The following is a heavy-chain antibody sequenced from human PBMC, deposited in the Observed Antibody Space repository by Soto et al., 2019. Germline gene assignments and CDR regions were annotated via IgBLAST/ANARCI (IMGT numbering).Heavy chain of an antibody. J-gene: IGHJ6*02. D-gene: IGHD6-13*01. V-gene: IGHV3-30*18. CDR2: ISYDGSNK. Sequence: GGSLRLSCAASGFTFSSYGMHWVRQAPGKGLEWVAVISYDGSNKYYADSVKGRFTISRDNSKNTLYLQMNSLRAEDTAVYYCAKDQASAAAGFYYYYGMDVWGQGTTVTVSS. CDR3: AKDQASAAAGFYYYYGMDV. CDR1: GFTFSSYG.